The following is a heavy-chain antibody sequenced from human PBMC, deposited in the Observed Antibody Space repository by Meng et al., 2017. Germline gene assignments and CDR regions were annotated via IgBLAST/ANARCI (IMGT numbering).Heavy chain of an antibody. CDR3: ARDVTGHYYFDY. Sequence: QARLQESGPGLGKPSETLFLTCTVSGGSISSGGYFWGWIRQHPGKGLEWIGYMYPSGSTHYNPSQESRVTISIDTSKNQLSLELSSVTAADTAVYYCARDVTGHYYFDYWGQGTLVTVSS. V-gene: IGHV4-31*03. D-gene: IGHD2-21*02. CDR2: MYPSGST. CDR1: GGSISSGGYF. J-gene: IGHJ4*02.